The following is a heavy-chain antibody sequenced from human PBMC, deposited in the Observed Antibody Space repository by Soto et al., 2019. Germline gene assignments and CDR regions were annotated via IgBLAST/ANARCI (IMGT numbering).Heavy chain of an antibody. J-gene: IGHJ4*02. CDR1: GGTFSSYA. CDR2: IIPIFGTA. V-gene: IGHV1-69*13. D-gene: IGHD2-15*01. CDR3: LFSPDCSGGSCWFLGLGY. Sequence: ASVKVSCKASGGTFSSYAISWVRQAPGQGLEWMGGIIPIFGTANYAQKFQGRVTITADESTSTAYMELSSLRHEDPAVYYRLFSPDCSGGSCWFLGLGYWGQEPRVTVSS.